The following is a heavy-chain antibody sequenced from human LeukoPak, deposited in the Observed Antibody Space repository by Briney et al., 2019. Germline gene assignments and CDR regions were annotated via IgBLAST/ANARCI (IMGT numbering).Heavy chain of an antibody. CDR1: GFTFSSYW. CDR3: ARHTGYSSSSGLLDY. D-gene: IGHD6-6*01. CDR2: IKQDGSEK. Sequence: GGSLRLSCAASGFTFSSYWMSWVRQAPGKGLEWVANIKQDGSEKYYVDSVKGRFTISRDNAKNSLYLQMNSLRAEDTAVCYCARHTGYSSSSGLLDYWGQGTLVTVSS. J-gene: IGHJ4*02. V-gene: IGHV3-7*01.